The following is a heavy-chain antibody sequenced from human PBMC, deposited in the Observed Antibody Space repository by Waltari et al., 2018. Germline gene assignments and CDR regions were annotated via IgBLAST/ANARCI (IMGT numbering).Heavy chain of an antibody. CDR1: GGSFSGYY. D-gene: IGHD3-16*01. Sequence: QVQLQQWGAGLLKPSETLSLTCAVYGGSFSGYYWSWIRQPPGKGLEWIGEINHSGRTNYNPSLKSRVTISGDTSKNQFSLKLSSVTAADTAVYYCARVKRGGGSKYYFDYWGQGTLVTVSS. V-gene: IGHV4-34*01. J-gene: IGHJ4*02. CDR3: ARVKRGGGSKYYFDY. CDR2: INHSGRT.